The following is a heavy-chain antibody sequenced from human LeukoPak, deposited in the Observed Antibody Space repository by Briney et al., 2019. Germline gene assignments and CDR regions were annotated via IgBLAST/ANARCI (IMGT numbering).Heavy chain of an antibody. CDR1: GFTFSSYA. J-gene: IGHJ4*02. Sequence: GGSLRLSCAASGFTFSSYAMSWVRQAPGKGLEWVLAISGSGGSTYYADSVKGRFTISRDNSKNTLYLQMNSPRAEDTAVYYCACITIFGVVKEFDYWGQGTLVTVSS. V-gene: IGHV3-23*01. CDR3: ACITIFGVVKEFDY. D-gene: IGHD3-3*01. CDR2: ISGSGGST.